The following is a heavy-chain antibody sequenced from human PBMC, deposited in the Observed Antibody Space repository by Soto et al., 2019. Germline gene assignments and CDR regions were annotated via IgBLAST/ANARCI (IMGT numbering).Heavy chain of an antibody. D-gene: IGHD1-1*01. CDR2: IYYYGST. V-gene: IGHV4-30-4*01. J-gene: IGHJ4*02. CDR1: GGSISSGDYY. CDR3: ASNSYGYNFYAY. Sequence: QVQLQESGPGLVKPSQTLSLTCTVSGGSISSGDYYWSWIRQPPGQGLEWIGCIYYYGSTYYNPSLKSRVTISVDTSTNQFSLQLSSVTAADTAVYYFASNSYGYNFYAYWRQGTLVNFSS.